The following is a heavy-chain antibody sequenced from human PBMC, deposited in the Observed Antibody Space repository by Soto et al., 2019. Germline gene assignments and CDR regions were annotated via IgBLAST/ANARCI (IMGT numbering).Heavy chain of an antibody. V-gene: IGHV3-11*01. CDR2: ISSSGSTI. CDR3: ARVGHCSGGSCYPGYGMDV. D-gene: IGHD2-15*01. Sequence: QVQLVESGGGLVKPGGSLRLSCAASGFTFSDYYMSWIRQAPGKGREWFWYISSSGSTIYYADSVKGRFTMSRDNAKNSLYLQMNSLRAEDTAVYYCARVGHCSGGSCYPGYGMDVWGQGTTVTVSS. J-gene: IGHJ6*02. CDR1: GFTFSDYY.